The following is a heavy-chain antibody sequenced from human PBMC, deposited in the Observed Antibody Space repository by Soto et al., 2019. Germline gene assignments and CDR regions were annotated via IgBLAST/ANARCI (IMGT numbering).Heavy chain of an antibody. Sequence: QVQLVQSGAEVKKPGASVKVSCKASGYTFTSYGISWVRQAPGQGLEWMGWISAYNGNTNYAQKLQGRVTMTTDTSTSTAYMELRSLRSDDTAVYYCARDPTASVTMVRGVIHYGMDVWGQGTTVTVSS. CDR2: ISAYNGNT. CDR3: ARDPTASVTMVRGVIHYGMDV. V-gene: IGHV1-18*04. D-gene: IGHD3-10*01. CDR1: GYTFTSYG. J-gene: IGHJ6*02.